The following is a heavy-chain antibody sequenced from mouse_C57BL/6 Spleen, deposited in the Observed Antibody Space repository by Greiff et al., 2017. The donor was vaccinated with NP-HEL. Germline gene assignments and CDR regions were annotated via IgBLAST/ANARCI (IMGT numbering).Heavy chain of an antibody. CDR1: GFTFSSYA. V-gene: IGHV5-4*01. Sequence: EVKLMESGGGLVKPGGSLKLSCAASGFTFSSYAMSWVRQTPEKRLEWVATISDGGSYTYYPDNVKGRFTISRDNAKNNLYLQMSHLKSEDTAMYYCAREVATNFDVWGTGTTVTVSS. CDR2: ISDGGSYT. J-gene: IGHJ1*03. CDR3: AREVATNFDV. D-gene: IGHD1-1*01.